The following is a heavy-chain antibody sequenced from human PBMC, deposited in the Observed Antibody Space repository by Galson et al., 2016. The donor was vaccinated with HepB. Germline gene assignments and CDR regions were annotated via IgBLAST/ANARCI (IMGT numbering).Heavy chain of an antibody. CDR2: ISYDGSSK. CDR3: AKTLRKYFAYPPTPVFDY. D-gene: IGHD1-14*01. CDR1: GFTFSSYG. V-gene: IGHV3-30*18. Sequence: SLRLSCAASGFTFSSYGIHWVRQAPGKGLEWLAIISYDGSSKYYADSVKGRFTISRDNSKNTLFLQMNSPRGDDTALYYCAKTLRKYFAYPPTPVFDYWGQGALVTVSP. J-gene: IGHJ4*02.